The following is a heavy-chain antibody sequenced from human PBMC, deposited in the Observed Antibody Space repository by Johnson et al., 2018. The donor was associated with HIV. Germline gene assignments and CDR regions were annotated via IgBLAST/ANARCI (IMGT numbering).Heavy chain of an antibody. J-gene: IGHJ3*02. CDR2: IYSGGST. D-gene: IGHD2-21*01. CDR3: ARGGGCGGDCYSGYDAFDI. CDR1: GFTVSSNY. V-gene: IGHV3-53*01. Sequence: VQLVESGGGLIQPGGSLRLSCAASGFTVSSNYMSWVRQAPGKGLEWVSVIYSGGSTYYADSVKGRFTISRDNYKNTLYLQMNSLRAEDTAVYYCARGGGCGGDCYSGYDAFDIWGQGTMVTVSS.